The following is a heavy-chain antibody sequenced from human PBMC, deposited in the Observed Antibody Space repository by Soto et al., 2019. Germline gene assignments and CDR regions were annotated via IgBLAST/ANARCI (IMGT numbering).Heavy chain of an antibody. Sequence: QVQLVQSGAEVKKPGASVKVSCKASGYTFTSYGISWVRQAPGQGLEGMGWISAYNGNTNYAQKLQGRVTMTTDTSTSTDYMELRSLRSDYTAVYYCARESDYEGRFGYYYYCMDVWGQGTTVTVSS. CDR1: GYTFTSYG. CDR3: ARESDYEGRFGYYYYCMDV. J-gene: IGHJ6*02. CDR2: ISAYNGNT. D-gene: IGHD5-12*01. V-gene: IGHV1-18*04.